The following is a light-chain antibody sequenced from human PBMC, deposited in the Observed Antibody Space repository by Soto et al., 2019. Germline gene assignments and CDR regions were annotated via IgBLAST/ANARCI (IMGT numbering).Light chain of an antibody. CDR2: GAS. CDR1: QSVGRKY. V-gene: IGKV3-15*01. J-gene: IGKJ1*01. CDR3: QPYNNRQT. Sequence: EIVLTQSPGTRSLSPGERATLSCRASQSVGRKYLALYQQKPGQAPRIVLFGASHRATGIPARFSGTGSGTEFPLTISSMTSEDFAVYYCQPYNNRQTFGQGTKVDNK.